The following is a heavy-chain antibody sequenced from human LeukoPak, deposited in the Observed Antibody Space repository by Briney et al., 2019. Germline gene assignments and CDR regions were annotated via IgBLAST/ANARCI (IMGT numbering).Heavy chain of an antibody. CDR1: GLTFSSYP. J-gene: IGHJ4*02. Sequence: GGSLRLSCAASGLTFSSYPMTWVRQAPGKGLEWVSAISGGGGSTHYADSVKGRFTISRDNSKNTLYLQMNSLRAEDTAVYFCAKGAYFSGSYGFAFDYWGQGALVTVSS. D-gene: IGHD3-10*01. V-gene: IGHV3-23*01. CDR2: ISGGGGST. CDR3: AKGAYFSGSYGFAFDY.